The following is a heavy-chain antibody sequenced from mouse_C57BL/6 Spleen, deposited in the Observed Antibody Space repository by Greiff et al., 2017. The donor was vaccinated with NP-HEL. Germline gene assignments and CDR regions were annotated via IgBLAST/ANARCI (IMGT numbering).Heavy chain of an antibody. V-gene: IGHV12-3*01. CDR1: GFPFTSGYY. CDR3: AGDRDGYWYFDV. Sequence: VKLQESGPGLVKPSQSLFLTCSITGFPFTSGYYWIWIRQSPGKPLEWMGYITHSGETFYNPSLQSPISITRETSKNQFFLQLNSVTTEDTAMYYCAGDRDGYWYFDVWGTGTTVTVSS. J-gene: IGHJ1*03. CDR2: ITHSGET. D-gene: IGHD2-3*01.